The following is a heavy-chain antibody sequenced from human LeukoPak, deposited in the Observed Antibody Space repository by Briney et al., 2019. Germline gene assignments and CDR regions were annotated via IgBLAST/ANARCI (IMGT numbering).Heavy chain of an antibody. CDR2: IIPIFGTA. Sequence: ASVKVSCKASGGTFSSYAISWVRQAPGQGLEWMGGIIPIFGTANYAQKFQGRVTITTDESTSTAYMELSSLRSEDTAVYYCARESVVTIFGPETGGYFDYWGQGTLVTVSS. J-gene: IGHJ4*02. CDR1: GGTFSSYA. V-gene: IGHV1-69*05. CDR3: ARESVVTIFGPETGGYFDY. D-gene: IGHD3-3*01.